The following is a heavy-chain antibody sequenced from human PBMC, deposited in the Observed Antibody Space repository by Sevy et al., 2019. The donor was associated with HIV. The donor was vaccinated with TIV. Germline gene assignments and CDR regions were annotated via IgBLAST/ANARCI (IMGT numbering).Heavy chain of an antibody. D-gene: IGHD1-26*01. CDR1: GFTFSSYS. Sequence: GGSLRLSCAASGFTFSSYSMNWVRQAPGKGLEWVSYISSSSSTIYYADSVKGRFTISRDNAKNSRYLQMNSLRAEDTAVYYCARDRSAQRGSYYDDYYGMDVWGQGTTVTVSS. CDR3: ARDRSAQRGSYYDDYYGMDV. CDR2: ISSSSSTI. V-gene: IGHV3-48*01. J-gene: IGHJ6*02.